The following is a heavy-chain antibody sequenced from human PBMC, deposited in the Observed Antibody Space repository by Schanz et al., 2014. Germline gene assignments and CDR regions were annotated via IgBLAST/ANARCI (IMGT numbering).Heavy chain of an antibody. CDR3: ARNLTVDTGYVVHYYYYGMDV. D-gene: IGHD5-12*01. J-gene: IGHJ6*02. CDR1: GGTFSTYP. CDR2: IIPVLNIA. V-gene: IGHV1-69*02. Sequence: QVQLVQSGAEVKKPGSSVKVSCKASGGTFSTYPINWLRQAPGQGLEWMGKIIPVLNIATYAQRFQGRVSITADTSTNTAYMELTSLRSEDTAVYFCARNLTVDTGYVVHYYYYGMDVWGQWTTVTVSS.